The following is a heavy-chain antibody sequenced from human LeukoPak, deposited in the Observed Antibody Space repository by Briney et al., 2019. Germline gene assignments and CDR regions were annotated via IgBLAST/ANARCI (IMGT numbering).Heavy chain of an antibody. CDR1: GYIFTSYY. J-gene: IGHJ3*02. CDR3: ARDLGYKSAFVI. Sequence: GASVKVSCKASGYIFTSYYIHWVRQAPGQGLEWMGIINPSSDSTNYAQNFQGRVTMTRDTFTSTVYMELSSLRSEDTAVYYCARDLGYKSAFVIWGQGTMVTVYS. V-gene: IGHV1-46*01. CDR2: INPSSDST. D-gene: IGHD2-2*02.